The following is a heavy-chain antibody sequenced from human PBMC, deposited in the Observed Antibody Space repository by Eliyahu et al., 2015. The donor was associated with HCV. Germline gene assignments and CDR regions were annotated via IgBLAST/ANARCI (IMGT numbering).Heavy chain of an antibody. CDR3: AREGYWSLDY. Sequence: EVQLVESGGGLVQPGGSLRLSCAASGFTFSIHWMHWVRRAPGEGLVWVSRMNSDGSNTAYADSVKGRFTISRDNAKNTLYLQMNSLRAEDTAVYHCAREGYWSLDYWGQGSLVTVSS. J-gene: IGHJ4*02. CDR1: GFTFSIHW. D-gene: IGHD1-1*01. V-gene: IGHV3-74*01. CDR2: MNSDGSNT.